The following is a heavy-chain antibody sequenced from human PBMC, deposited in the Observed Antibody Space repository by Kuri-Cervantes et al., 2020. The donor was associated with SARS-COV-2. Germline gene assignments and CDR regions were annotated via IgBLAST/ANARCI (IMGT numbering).Heavy chain of an antibody. J-gene: IGHJ4*02. V-gene: IGHV1-69*13. CDR1: GGTFNNYA. D-gene: IGHD3-10*01. CDR2: IIQIFGIT. CDR3: AATYYNRVSGDYY. Sequence: SVKVSCKTSGGTFNNYAMSWARQAPGQGLEWMGGIIQIFGITIYAQKFQGRLTLTADESSATAYMELSSLDSEDTAVYYCAATYYNRVSGDYYWGQGSRVTVSS.